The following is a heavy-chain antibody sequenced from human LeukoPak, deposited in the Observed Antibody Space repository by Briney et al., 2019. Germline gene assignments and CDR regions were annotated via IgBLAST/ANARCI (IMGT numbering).Heavy chain of an antibody. J-gene: IGHJ4*02. V-gene: IGHV1-24*01. CDR3: ATPPPRDTPYYFDY. D-gene: IGHD2-21*02. CDR1: GYTLTELS. CDR2: FDPEDGET. Sequence: ASVKVSCKVSGYTLTELSMHWVRQAPGKGLEWMGGFDPEDGETIYAQKFQGRVTMAEDTSTDTAYMELSSLRSEDTAVYYCATPPPRDTPYYFDYWGQGTLVTVS.